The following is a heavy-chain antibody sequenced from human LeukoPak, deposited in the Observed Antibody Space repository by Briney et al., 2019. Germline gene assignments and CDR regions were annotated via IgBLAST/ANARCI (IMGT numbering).Heavy chain of an antibody. J-gene: IGHJ6*02. Sequence: SETLSLTCTVSGGSISSYYWSWIRQPPGKGLEWIGYIYYSGSTNYNPSLKSRVTISVETSKNQFSLMLSSVTAADTAVYYCAREGIAARYYYYGMDVWGQGTTVTVSS. D-gene: IGHD6-6*01. CDR2: IYYSGST. V-gene: IGHV4-59*01. CDR3: AREGIAARYYYYGMDV. CDR1: GGSISSYY.